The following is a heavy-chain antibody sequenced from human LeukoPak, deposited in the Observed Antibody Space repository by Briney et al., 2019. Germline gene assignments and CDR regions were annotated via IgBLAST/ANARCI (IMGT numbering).Heavy chain of an antibody. CDR1: GFTFNTYG. J-gene: IGHJ4*02. CDR3: AKAAYCTSTSCHFSGYAQRPLDS. D-gene: IGHD2-2*01. CDR2: ISKDGSTK. Sequence: TGRSLRLSCVASGFTFNTYGMHWVRQAPGKGLGWVAGISKDGSTKDYADSVKGRFTNSRDNSKNTMYLQMNSLRVGDTAVYYCAKAAYCTSTSCHFSGYAQRPLDSWGQGTLVTVSS. V-gene: IGHV3-30*18.